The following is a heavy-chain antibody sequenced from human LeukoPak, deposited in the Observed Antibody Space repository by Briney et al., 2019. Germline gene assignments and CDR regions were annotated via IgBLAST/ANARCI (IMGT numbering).Heavy chain of an antibody. CDR2: SNSDGSST. CDR3: ARDQGYYGSGSYYGSRDYYMDI. D-gene: IGHD3-10*01. V-gene: IGHV3-74*01. Sequence: PGGSLRLSCAASGFTFSSYWMHWVRQAPGKGLVWVSRSNSDGSSTSYADSVKGRFTISRDNAKNTLYLQMNSLGAEDTAVYYCARDQGYYGSGSYYGSRDYYMDIWGKGTTVTVSS. J-gene: IGHJ6*03. CDR1: GFTFSSYW.